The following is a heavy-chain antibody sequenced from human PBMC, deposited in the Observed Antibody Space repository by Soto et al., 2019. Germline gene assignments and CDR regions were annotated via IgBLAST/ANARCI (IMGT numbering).Heavy chain of an antibody. D-gene: IGHD5-12*01. J-gene: IGHJ2*01. Sequence: QVQLVQSGAEVKKPGSSVKVSCKASGGTFSNYPISWVRQAPGQGLEWMGGIIPIFGTVNYAQKFQGRVTITADESKSTAYMELSSLRSEDTAVYYCARGNHRWLQLWYFDLWGRGTLGTVSS. CDR1: GGTFSNYP. V-gene: IGHV1-69*12. CDR3: ARGNHRWLQLWYFDL. CDR2: IIPIFGTV.